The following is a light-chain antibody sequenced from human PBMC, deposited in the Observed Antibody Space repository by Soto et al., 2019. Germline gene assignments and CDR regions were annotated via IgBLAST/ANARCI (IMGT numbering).Light chain of an antibody. CDR3: XKYNSAPFT. Sequence: DIQMTQSPSSLSASVGDRVTITCRASQGISNYLAWYQQKPGKVPKLLIYAASTLQSGVPSRFSGSGSGTDFTLTISSLQPEDVAXXYXXKYNSAPFTFGPGTKVDIK. CDR2: AAS. V-gene: IGKV1-27*01. J-gene: IGKJ3*01. CDR1: QGISNY.